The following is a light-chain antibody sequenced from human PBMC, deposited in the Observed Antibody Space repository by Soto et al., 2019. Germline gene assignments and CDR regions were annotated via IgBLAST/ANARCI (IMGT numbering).Light chain of an antibody. CDR3: MQGTHWPIT. Sequence: VVMIQSPLSLPVTLGQPASNSWSSSKSLVYSDGDTYMNRFQERTGQSPRRLIYKVSNRDSGGPDRFSGSGSGTDFALKISRVEAEDVGVYYGMQGTHWPITFGQGTRLEIK. V-gene: IGKV2-30*01. CDR2: KVS. CDR1: KSLVYSDGDTY. J-gene: IGKJ5*01.